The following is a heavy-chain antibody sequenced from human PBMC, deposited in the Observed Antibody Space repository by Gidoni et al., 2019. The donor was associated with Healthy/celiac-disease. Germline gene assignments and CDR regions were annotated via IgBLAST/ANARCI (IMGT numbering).Heavy chain of an antibody. J-gene: IGHJ4*02. CDR3: ARDLSYYDSSGFDY. D-gene: IGHD3-22*01. CDR1: GFTFSSYG. V-gene: IGHV3-33*01. Sequence: QVQLVESGGGVVQPGRSLRLSCAASGFTFSSYGMHWVRQAPGKGLEWVAVIWYDGSNKYYADSVKGRFTISRDNSKNTLYLQMNSLRAEDTAVYYCARDLSYYDSSGFDYWGQGTLVTVSS. CDR2: IWYDGSNK.